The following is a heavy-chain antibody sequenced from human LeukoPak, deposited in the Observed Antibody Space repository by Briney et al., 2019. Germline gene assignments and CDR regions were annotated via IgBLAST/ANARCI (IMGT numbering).Heavy chain of an antibody. J-gene: IGHJ5*02. CDR3: AKGGWCLDP. V-gene: IGHV3-30*18. CDR1: GFTFSSYG. D-gene: IGHD2-8*01. CDR2: ISYDGSNK. Sequence: GGSLRLSCAASGFTFSSYGMHWVRQAPGKGLEWVAVISYDGSNKYYADSVRGRFTISRDNSKNTLYLQMNSLRAEDTAVYYCAKGGWCLDPWGQGTLVTVSS.